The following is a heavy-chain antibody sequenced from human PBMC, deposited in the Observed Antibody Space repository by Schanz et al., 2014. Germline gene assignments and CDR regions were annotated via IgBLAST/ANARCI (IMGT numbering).Heavy chain of an antibody. CDR1: GYSFTTYG. V-gene: IGHV1-18*01. CDR2: ISAFDDKT. D-gene: IGHD6-13*01. CDR3: AKSQGSSFDS. J-gene: IGHJ4*02. Sequence: QVQLVQSAPEVKKPGASVKVSCKASGYSFTTYGLNWMRQAPGQGPEWMGWISAFDDKTDYAQNFQGRLIMTTDTSTTTVYMELRSLISDDTAVYYCAKSQGSSFDSWGQGTLVTVSS.